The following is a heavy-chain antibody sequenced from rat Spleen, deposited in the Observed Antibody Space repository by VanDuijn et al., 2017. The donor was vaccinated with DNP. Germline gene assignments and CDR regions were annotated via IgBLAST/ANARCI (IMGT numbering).Heavy chain of an antibody. V-gene: IGHV5-31*01. J-gene: IGHJ2*01. Sequence: EVQLVESGGDLVQPGRSLKLSCVASGFTFNDYWMTWIRQVTGKGLEWVASISSSDGYTYYPDSVKGRFTISRDNAKNTLYLQMNGLRSEDMATYYCARWNSGHFDYWGQGVMVPVSS. CDR1: GFTFNDYW. CDR2: ISSSDGYT. CDR3: ARWNSGHFDY. D-gene: IGHD4-3*01.